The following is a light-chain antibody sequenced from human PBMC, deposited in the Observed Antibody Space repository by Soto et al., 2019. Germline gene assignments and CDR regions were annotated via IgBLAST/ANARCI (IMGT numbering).Light chain of an antibody. CDR1: TGAVTTTYY. Sequence: QAVVTQEPSLTVSPGGTVTRTCASSTGAVTTTYYPNWFQQKPGQAPRALIYSTAIKHSCTPARFSGSLLGGKAALTLSGVQPEEEADYDCLLYYGAAGDWVFGGGTQLTV. J-gene: IGLJ3*02. CDR2: STA. V-gene: IGLV7-43*01. CDR3: LLYYGAAGDWV.